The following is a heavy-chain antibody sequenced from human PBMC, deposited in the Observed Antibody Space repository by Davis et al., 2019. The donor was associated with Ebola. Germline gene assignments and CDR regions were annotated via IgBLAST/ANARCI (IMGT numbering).Heavy chain of an antibody. V-gene: IGHV3-33*01. CDR2: IWYDGNNK. D-gene: IGHD3-16*01. J-gene: IGHJ4*02. Sequence: GESLKISCAASGFTFSNYGMHWVRQAPGKGLEWVAVIWYDGNNKYYAGSVKGRFTISRDNSKNTLYLQMNSLRVEDTAVYYCATFSVVGGIGSSLHCWGQGTLVTVSS. CDR1: GFTFSNYG. CDR3: ATFSVVGGIGSSLHC.